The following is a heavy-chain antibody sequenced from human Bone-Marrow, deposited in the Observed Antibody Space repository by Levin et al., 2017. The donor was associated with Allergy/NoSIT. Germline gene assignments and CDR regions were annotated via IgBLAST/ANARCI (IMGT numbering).Heavy chain of an antibody. CDR1: GGSINTSG. D-gene: IGHD2-2*02. Sequence: KISCKASGGSINTSGISWVRQAPGQGLEWMGGIVFVFGTTNYAQSFQGRVTITADKSTSTVFMELSSLRSEDTAMYYCARESYTDWARTGYFDLWGRGSLVTVSS. CDR2: IVFVFGTT. J-gene: IGHJ2*01. CDR3: ARESYTDWARTGYFDL. V-gene: IGHV1-69*06.